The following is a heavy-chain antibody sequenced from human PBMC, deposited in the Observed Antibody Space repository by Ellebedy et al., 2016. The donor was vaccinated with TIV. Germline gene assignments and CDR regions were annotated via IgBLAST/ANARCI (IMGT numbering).Heavy chain of an antibody. J-gene: IGHJ6*02. CDR1: GYTFTNYW. CDR3: ARRGFGEPGQWYYGMGV. D-gene: IGHD3-10*01. Sequence: PGGSLRLSCKGFGYTFTNYWIGWVRQMPGKGLEWTGIVYPGDSDTRYSPSFQGQVTISADKSISTAYLQWSSLKASDTAIYFCARRGFGEPGQWYYGMGVWGQGTTVTVSS. CDR2: VYPGDSDT. V-gene: IGHV5-51*01.